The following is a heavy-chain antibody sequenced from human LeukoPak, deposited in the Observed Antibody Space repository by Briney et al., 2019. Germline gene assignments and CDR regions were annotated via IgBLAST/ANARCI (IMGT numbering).Heavy chain of an antibody. Sequence: SETLSLTCAVYGGSFSGYYWSWIRQPPGKGLEWIGEINHSGSTNYNPSLKSRVTISVDTSKNQFSLKLSSVTAADTAVYYCARWYGSGSYYNDWFDPWGQGTLVTVSS. V-gene: IGHV4-34*01. CDR3: ARWYGSGSYYNDWFDP. J-gene: IGHJ5*02. CDR2: INHSGST. D-gene: IGHD3-10*01. CDR1: GGSFSGYY.